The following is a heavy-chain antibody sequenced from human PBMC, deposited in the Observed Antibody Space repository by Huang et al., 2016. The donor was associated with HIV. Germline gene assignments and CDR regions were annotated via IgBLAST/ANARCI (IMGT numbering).Heavy chain of an antibody. J-gene: IGHJ6*02. CDR1: GYTFISYG. CDR3: ARDLGTTVVPDGMDV. CDR2: ISPSYGST. Sequence: QVQLVQSGAEVKKPGASVKVSCRASGYTFISYGITWVRRAPGQGLEWMGWISPSYGSTNYAQQFQGRVTMTTDTSTTTVYMEVRSLRSDDTAVYYCARDLGTTVVPDGMDVWGQGTTVTVSS. D-gene: IGHD4-17*01. V-gene: IGHV1-18*04.